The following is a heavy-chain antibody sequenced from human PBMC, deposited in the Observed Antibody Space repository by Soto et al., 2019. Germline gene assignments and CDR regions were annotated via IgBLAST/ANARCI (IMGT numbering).Heavy chain of an antibody. V-gene: IGHV1-24*01. J-gene: IGHJ6*02. CDR1: GCTFTSYG. Sequence: GASVKVSCKASGCTFTSYGISWVRQAPGKGLEWMGGFDPEDGETIYAQKFQGRVTMTEDTSTDTAYMELSSLRSEDTAVYYCATDVSVTGVSYYYGMDVWGQGTTVTV. D-gene: IGHD2-21*02. CDR2: FDPEDGET. CDR3: ATDVSVTGVSYYYGMDV.